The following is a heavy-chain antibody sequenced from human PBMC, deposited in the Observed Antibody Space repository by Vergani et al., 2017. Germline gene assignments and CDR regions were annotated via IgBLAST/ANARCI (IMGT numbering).Heavy chain of an antibody. Sequence: QVQLVQSGAEVKKPGASVKVSCKASGYTFTSYAMHWVRQAPGQRLEWMGWINAGNGNTKYSQKFQGRVTITSDTSASTAYMERSSLRSEDTAVYYCASEAGVGYCSSTSCYGWFDPWGQGTLVTVSS. J-gene: IGHJ5*02. CDR1: GYTFTSYA. CDR2: INAGNGNT. CDR3: ASEAGVGYCSSTSCYGWFDP. V-gene: IGHV1-3*01. D-gene: IGHD2-2*01.